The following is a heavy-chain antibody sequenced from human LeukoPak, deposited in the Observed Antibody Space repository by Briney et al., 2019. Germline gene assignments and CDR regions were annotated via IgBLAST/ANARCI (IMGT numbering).Heavy chain of an antibody. J-gene: IGHJ4*02. V-gene: IGHV3-48*04. CDR2: ISSSSGPL. Sequence: PGGSLRLSCAASGFTFSSYSMNWVRQAPGKGLEWVSYISSSSGPLYYADSVKGRFTISRDNAKNSLYLQMNSLRAEDTAVYYCARESGQLWPTFDYWGQGTLVTVSS. CDR1: GFTFSSYS. D-gene: IGHD5-18*01. CDR3: ARESGQLWPTFDY.